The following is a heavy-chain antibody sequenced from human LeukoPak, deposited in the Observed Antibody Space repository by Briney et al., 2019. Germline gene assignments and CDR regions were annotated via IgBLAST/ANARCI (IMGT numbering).Heavy chain of an antibody. CDR3: AREAGSTDAFDI. CDR1: GGTFSRYA. D-gene: IGHD1-26*01. CDR2: IIPILGIA. Sequence: GASVKVSCKASGGTFSRYAISWVRQAPGQGLEWMGRIIPILGIANYAQKFQGRVTITADKSTSTAYMELSSLRSEDTAVYYCAREAGSTDAFDIWGQGTMVTVSS. J-gene: IGHJ3*02. V-gene: IGHV1-69*04.